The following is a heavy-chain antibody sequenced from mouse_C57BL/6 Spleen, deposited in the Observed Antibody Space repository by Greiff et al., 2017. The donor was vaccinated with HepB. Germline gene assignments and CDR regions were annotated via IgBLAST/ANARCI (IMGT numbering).Heavy chain of an antibody. V-gene: IGHV1-64*01. CDR2: IHPNSGST. J-gene: IGHJ1*03. CDR3: ARDGGYHWYFDV. Sequence: VQLQQSGAELVKPGASVKLSCKASGYTFTSYWMHWVKQRPGQGLEWIGMIHPNSGSTNYNEKFKSKATLTVDKSSSTAYMQLSSLTSEDSAVYYCARDGGYHWYFDVWGTGTTVTVSS. D-gene: IGHD2-3*01. CDR1: GYTFTSYW.